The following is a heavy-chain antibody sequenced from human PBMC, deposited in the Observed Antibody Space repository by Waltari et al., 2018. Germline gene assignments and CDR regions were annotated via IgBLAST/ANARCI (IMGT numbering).Heavy chain of an antibody. CDR3: VTGGWSTLAS. CDR1: GFSFSDYW. CDR2: IKQDGSQY. J-gene: IGHJ4*02. D-gene: IGHD2-15*01. V-gene: IGHV3-7*01. Sequence: DVHLVESGGGLVQPGGSLRLSCATSGFSFSDYWMSWVRQTPEKGLEWMANIKQDGSQYYYVDSVKGRFTVSRDNTKNLLYLQMNNLKVDDTAVYYCVTGGWSTLASWGQGTLVTVSS.